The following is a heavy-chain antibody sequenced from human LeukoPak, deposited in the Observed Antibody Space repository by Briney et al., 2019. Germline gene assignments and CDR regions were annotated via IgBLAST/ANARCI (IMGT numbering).Heavy chain of an antibody. Sequence: ASVKVSCKASGYSFTGYFRQWVRQAPGQGLEWMGWINPNSGDTNYQGRVTMTRDTSISTAYMELSRLRSDDAAVYYCARRFYYAMDVWGQGTTVTVSS. D-gene: IGHD3-16*01. CDR1: GYSFTGYF. CDR3: ARRFYYAMDV. CDR2: INPNSGDT. V-gene: IGHV1-2*02. J-gene: IGHJ6*02.